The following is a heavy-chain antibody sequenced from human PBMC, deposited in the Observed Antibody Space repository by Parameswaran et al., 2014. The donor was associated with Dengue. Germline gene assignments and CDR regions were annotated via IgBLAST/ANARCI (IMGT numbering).Heavy chain of an antibody. V-gene: IGHV4-34*01. D-gene: IGHD3-22*01. CDR2: INHSGST. CDR3: AGAFDNSHYYYGMDV. Sequence: VRQAPGKGLEWIGEINHSGSTNYNPSLKSRVTISVDTSKNQFPLKLSSVTAADTAVYYCAGAFDNSHYYYGMDVWGQGTTVTVSS. J-gene: IGHJ6*02.